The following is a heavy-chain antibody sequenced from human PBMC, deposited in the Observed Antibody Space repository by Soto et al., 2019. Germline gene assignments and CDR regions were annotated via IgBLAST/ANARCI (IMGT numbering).Heavy chain of an antibody. V-gene: IGHV3-23*01. D-gene: IGHD3-10*01. Sequence: QVLQSGGGLVQPGGSLTLSCAASGFTFGTTDMSWVRQAPGEGLEWVSTIDGSGGITYYADSVKGRFTISRDNARTTVYLKMNSLRGDVTALYYCVTNSGWFNTWGQGALVTVSS. CDR3: VTNSGWFNT. J-gene: IGHJ5*02. CDR1: GFTFGTTD. CDR2: IDGSGGIT.